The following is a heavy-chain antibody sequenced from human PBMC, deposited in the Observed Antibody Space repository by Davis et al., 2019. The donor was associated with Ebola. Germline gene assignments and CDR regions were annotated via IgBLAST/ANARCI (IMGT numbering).Heavy chain of an antibody. CDR2: INHSGST. D-gene: IGHD2-2*02. J-gene: IGHJ3*02. CDR1: GGSFSGYY. CDR3: ARVGYCSSTSCYTYDAFDI. V-gene: IGHV4-34*01. Sequence: MPSETLSLTCALYGGSFSGYYWSWIRQPQGRGLEWFVEINHSGSTNYNPSLKSRVTISVDTSTNQFSLKLSSVTAADTAVYYCARVGYCSSTSCYTYDAFDIWGQGTMVTVSS.